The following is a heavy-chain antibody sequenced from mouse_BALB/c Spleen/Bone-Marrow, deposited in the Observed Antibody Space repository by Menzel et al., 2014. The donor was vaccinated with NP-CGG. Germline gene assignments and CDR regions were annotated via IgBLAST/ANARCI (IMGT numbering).Heavy chain of an antibody. D-gene: IGHD2-4*01. CDR2: ILSGGSS. J-gene: IGHJ2*02. Sequence: QVQLQQSGPGLVQPSQSLSITCTVSGFSLTTYGIHWIRQSPGKGLEWLGVILSGGSSDYNAAFISRVSINKDNSKSQVFFKMNSLQANDTAIYYCARNYDHDAYYFDYWGQGTFITVSS. CDR3: ARNYDHDAYYFDY. CDR1: GFSLTTYG. V-gene: IGHV2-2*02.